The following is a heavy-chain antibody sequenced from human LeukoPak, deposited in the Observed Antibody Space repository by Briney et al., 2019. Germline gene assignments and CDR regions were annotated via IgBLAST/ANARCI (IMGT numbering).Heavy chain of an antibody. CDR2: IIPIFGTA. CDR3: ARVVPAATSTWYFDY. J-gene: IGHJ4*02. CDR1: GGTFSSYA. D-gene: IGHD2-2*01. V-gene: IGHV1-69*05. Sequence: ASVKVSCKASGGTFSSYAISWVLQAPGQGLEWMGRIIPIFGTANYAQKFQGRVTITTDESTSTAYMELSSLRSEDTAVYYCARVVPAATSTWYFDYWGQGTLVTVSS.